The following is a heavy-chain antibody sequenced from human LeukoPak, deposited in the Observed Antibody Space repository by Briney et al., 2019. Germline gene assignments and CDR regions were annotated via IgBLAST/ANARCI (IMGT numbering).Heavy chain of an antibody. D-gene: IGHD3-9*01. Sequence: SETLSLTCTVSGGSIRSHYWSWIRQPPGKGLEWIGYIYDSGSTNYNPSLKSRVTMSVDTPKNQFSPRLSSVTPADTAVYYCARGNYDILTGYYDYWGQGTLVTVSS. CDR3: ARGNYDILTGYYDY. CDR2: IYDSGST. CDR1: GGSIRSHY. V-gene: IGHV4-59*11. J-gene: IGHJ4*02.